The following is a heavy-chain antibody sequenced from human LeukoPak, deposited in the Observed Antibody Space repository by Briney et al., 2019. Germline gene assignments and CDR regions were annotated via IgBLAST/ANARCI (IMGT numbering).Heavy chain of an antibody. Sequence: ASVKVSCKASGYTFTGYYMLWVRQAPGQGLEWMGWINPNSGGTNYAQKFQGRVTMTRDTSISTAYMELSRLRSDDTAVYYCARVGDSGSPFDYWGQGTLVTVSS. CDR1: GYTFTGYY. D-gene: IGHD3-10*01. V-gene: IGHV1-2*02. CDR3: ARVGDSGSPFDY. J-gene: IGHJ4*02. CDR2: INPNSGGT.